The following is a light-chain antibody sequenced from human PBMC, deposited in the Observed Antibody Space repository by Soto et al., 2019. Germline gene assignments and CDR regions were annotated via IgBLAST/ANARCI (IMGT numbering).Light chain of an antibody. V-gene: IGLV1-44*01. CDR3: AAWDDSLNAYV. Sequence: QSVLTQPPSASGTPGQRVTIHCSGSSSNIGSNTANWYHQLPGTAPKLLIYSNNQRPSGVPDRFSGSKSGTSASLAIRGLQSEDEADYYCAAWDDSLNAYVFGSGTKLTVL. CDR1: SSNIGSNT. J-gene: IGLJ1*01. CDR2: SNN.